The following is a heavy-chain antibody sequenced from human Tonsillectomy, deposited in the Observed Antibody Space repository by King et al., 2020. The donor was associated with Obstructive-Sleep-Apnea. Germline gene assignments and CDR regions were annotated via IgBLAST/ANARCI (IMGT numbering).Heavy chain of an antibody. CDR2: ISAYNGNT. Sequence: VQLVESGAEVKKPGASVKVSCKASGYTFTSYGISWVRQAPGQGLEWMGWISAYNGNTNYAQKLQGRVTMTTDTSTSTAYMELRSLRSDDTAVYYCAGEGAPYYYDSSGYLRDYYFDYWGQGTLVTVSS. CDR1: GYTFTSYG. V-gene: IGHV1-18*01. CDR3: AGEGAPYYYDSSGYLRDYYFDY. D-gene: IGHD3-22*01. J-gene: IGHJ4*02.